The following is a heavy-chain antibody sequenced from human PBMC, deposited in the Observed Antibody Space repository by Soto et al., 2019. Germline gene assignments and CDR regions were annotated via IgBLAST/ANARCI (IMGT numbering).Heavy chain of an antibody. CDR2: IRSKANSYAT. CDR1: GFTFSGSA. J-gene: IGHJ6*02. V-gene: IGHV3-73*01. CDR3: TRRAAAAAVVPYGMDV. Sequence: GGSLRLSCAASGFTFSGSAMHWVRQASGKGLEWVGRIRSKANSYATAYAASVKGRFTISRDDSKNTAYLQMNSLKTEDTAVYYCTRRAAAAAVVPYGMDVWGQGTTVTVS. D-gene: IGHD6-13*01.